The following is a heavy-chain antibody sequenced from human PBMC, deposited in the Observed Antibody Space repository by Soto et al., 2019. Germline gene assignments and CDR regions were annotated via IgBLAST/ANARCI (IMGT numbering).Heavy chain of an antibody. D-gene: IGHD2-8*01. V-gene: IGHV4-30-2*01. J-gene: IGHJ4*02. CDR1: GGSISSGDYS. CDR2: IYYGRNT. CDR3: ARVRRKYVMSGPVDY. Sequence: SETLSITCAVSGGSISSGDYSWNWIRQPPGKGPEWFGDIYYGRNTYYNPSLQSRVHMSVDRSRNQFSLKLISVTADDTALYFCARVRRKYVMSGPVDYWGQGTLVTVSS.